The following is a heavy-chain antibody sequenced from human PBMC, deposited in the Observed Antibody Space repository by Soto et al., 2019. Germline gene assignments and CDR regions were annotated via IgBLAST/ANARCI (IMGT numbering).Heavy chain of an antibody. CDR1: GGSISSGGYY. Sequence: SETLSLTCTVSGGSISSGGYYWSWIRQHPGKGLEWIGYIYYSGSTYYNPSLKSRVTISVDTSKNQFSLKLSSVTAADTAVYYCARSPGGWFDPWGQGTLVTVSS. CDR3: ARSPGGWFDP. J-gene: IGHJ5*02. D-gene: IGHD2-2*01. V-gene: IGHV4-31*03. CDR2: IYYSGST.